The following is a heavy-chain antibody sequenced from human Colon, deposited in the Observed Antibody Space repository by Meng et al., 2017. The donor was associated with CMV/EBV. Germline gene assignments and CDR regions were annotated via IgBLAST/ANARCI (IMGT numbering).Heavy chain of an antibody. J-gene: IGHJ4*02. CDR2: IRHSGSTSY. CDR1: GGSFREYY. CDR3: AGGSYQAWELLHY. D-gene: IGHD1-26*01. V-gene: IGHV4-34*02. Sequence: QGELQQWGAGLFQPLDTRSLPCAVYGGSFREYYWTWIRHPPGRGLEWIGEIRHSGSTSYSYNSSLKSRVTISIDTSKNQFSLELTSVTAADTAVYYCAGGSYQAWELLHYWGQGTLVTVSS.